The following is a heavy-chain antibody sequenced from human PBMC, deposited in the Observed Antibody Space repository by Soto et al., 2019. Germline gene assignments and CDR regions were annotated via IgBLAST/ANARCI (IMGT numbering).Heavy chain of an antibody. CDR3: ASVRGGYYYAMDV. V-gene: IGHV4-31*03. Sequence: TLSLTCTVSGGSISSGGYYWSWIRQHPGKGLEWIGYIYYSGSTYYNPSLKSRVTISVDKSKNQFSLKLSSVTAADTAVYYCASVRGGYYYAMDVWGQGTTVTVSS. D-gene: IGHD3-10*02. CDR2: IYYSGST. J-gene: IGHJ6*02. CDR1: GGSISSGGYY.